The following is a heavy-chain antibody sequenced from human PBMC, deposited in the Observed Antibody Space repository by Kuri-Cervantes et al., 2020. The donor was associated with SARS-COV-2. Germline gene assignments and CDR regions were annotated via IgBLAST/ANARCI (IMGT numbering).Heavy chain of an antibody. V-gene: IGHV3-30-3*01. CDR2: ISYDGSDK. Sequence: GGSLRLSCAASGFTFSSYAMHWVRQAPGKGLEWVAVISYDGSDKYYADSVKGRFTISRDNSKNTLYLQMSSLRAEDTAVYYCALRGGYSYGYYFDYWGQGTLVTVSS. J-gene: IGHJ4*02. CDR1: GFTFSSYA. D-gene: IGHD5-18*01. CDR3: ALRGGYSYGYYFDY.